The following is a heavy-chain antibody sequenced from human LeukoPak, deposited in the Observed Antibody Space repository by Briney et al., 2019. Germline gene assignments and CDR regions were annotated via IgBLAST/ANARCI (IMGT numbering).Heavy chain of an antibody. J-gene: IGHJ4*02. V-gene: IGHV3-33*01. Sequence: GGSLRLSCAASESTFSSYGMHWVRQAPGKGLEWVAVIWYDGSNKYYADSVKGRFTISRDNSKNTLYLQMNSLRAEDTAVYYCAREEAGYCSGGSCYGGAYDYWGQGTLVTVSS. CDR1: ESTFSSYG. D-gene: IGHD2-15*01. CDR3: AREEAGYCSGGSCYGGAYDY. CDR2: IWYDGSNK.